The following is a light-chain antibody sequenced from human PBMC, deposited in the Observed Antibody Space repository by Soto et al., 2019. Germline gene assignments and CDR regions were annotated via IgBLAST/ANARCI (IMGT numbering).Light chain of an antibody. CDR2: DAS. CDR1: QGISSA. CDR3: QQYNSFSRT. J-gene: IGKJ1*01. V-gene: IGKV1-13*02. Sequence: AIQFTQSPSSLSACVVDRVTLTCLASQGISSALAWYQQKPGKAPKLLIYDASTLERGVPSRFSGSGSETEITLTISSLQADDFATYYCQQYNSFSRTFGQGTKVDI.